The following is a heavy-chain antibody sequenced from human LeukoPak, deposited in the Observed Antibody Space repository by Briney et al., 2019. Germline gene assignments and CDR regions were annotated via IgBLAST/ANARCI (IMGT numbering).Heavy chain of an antibody. J-gene: IGHJ6*04. CDR2: TIPIFGTA. Sequence: SVKVSCKASGGTFSSYAISWVRQAPGQGLEWMGGTIPIFGTANYAQKFQGRVTITADESTRKAYMELSGLRYEDKHVYYCARGGEHMDVATATNRVYYNGMEVWGKGTTVSVSS. CDR1: GGTFSSYA. V-gene: IGHV1-69*01. CDR3: ARGGEHMDVATATNRVYYNGMEV. D-gene: IGHD2-21*02.